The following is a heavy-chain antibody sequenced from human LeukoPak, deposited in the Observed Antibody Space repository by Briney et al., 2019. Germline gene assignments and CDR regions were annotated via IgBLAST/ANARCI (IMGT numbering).Heavy chain of an antibody. CDR3: ARTTSFTASGYDY. CDR2: MNPNNGDS. V-gene: IGHV1-8*03. Sequence: SVTVSCKASGYTFTNYNINWVGQATGQGLEWMGWMNPNNGDSGYAQKFQGRVTITRDTSISTSYMELRSLRSDDTAVYFCARTTSFTASGYDYWGQGTLVTVSS. J-gene: IGHJ4*02. CDR1: GYTFTNYN. D-gene: IGHD6-25*01.